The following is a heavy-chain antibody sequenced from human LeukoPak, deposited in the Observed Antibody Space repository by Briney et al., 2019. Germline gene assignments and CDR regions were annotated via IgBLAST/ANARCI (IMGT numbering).Heavy chain of an antibody. CDR2: INYSGST. J-gene: IGHJ4*02. D-gene: IGHD3-10*01. CDR3: ARLRSRVRGVRLGPFDY. Sequence: SETLSLTCAVYGDSFSGYYWSWIRQPPGKGLEWIAEINYSGSTNYNRSLKSRVTISVDMSKHQFSLKLSSVTAADTAGYDCARLRSRVRGVRLGPFDYWGQGTLVTVSS. CDR1: GDSFSGYY. V-gene: IGHV4-34*01.